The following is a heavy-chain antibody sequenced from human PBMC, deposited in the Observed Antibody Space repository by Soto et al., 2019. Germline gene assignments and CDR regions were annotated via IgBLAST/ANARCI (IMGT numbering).Heavy chain of an antibody. Sequence: QVRLVQSGAEVKKPASSVKVSCEASGGTFSSYAVTWVRQAPGQGLEWMGGIIPIVTTPNYAQKFQARLTICAQKSTSTSYMELSSLRSEDTGVYYCARVGYNFWSAYHYYGMVVWGQGTTVIVSS. CDR1: GGTFSSYA. J-gene: IGHJ6*02. V-gene: IGHV1-69*06. CDR3: ARVGYNFWSAYHYYGMVV. CDR2: IIPIVTTP. D-gene: IGHD3-3*01.